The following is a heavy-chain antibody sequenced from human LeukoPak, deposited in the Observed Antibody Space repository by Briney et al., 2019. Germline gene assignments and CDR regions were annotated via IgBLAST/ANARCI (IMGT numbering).Heavy chain of an antibody. D-gene: IGHD3-3*01. J-gene: IGHJ5*02. V-gene: IGHV1-46*01. Sequence: ASVKVSCKASGYTFTSYYMHWVRQAPGQGLEWMGIINPSGGSTSYAQKFQGRVTMTRDMSTSTVYMELSSLRSEDTAVYYCARAFGGDFWREKGNSWFDPWGQGTLLTVSS. CDR1: GYTFTSYY. CDR2: INPSGGST. CDR3: ARAFGGDFWREKGNSWFDP.